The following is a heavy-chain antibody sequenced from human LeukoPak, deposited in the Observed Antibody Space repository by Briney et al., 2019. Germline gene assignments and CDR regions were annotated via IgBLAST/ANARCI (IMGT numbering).Heavy chain of an antibody. CDR1: GFTFSSYW. J-gene: IGHJ4*02. CDR2: IKQDGSEK. V-gene: IGHV3-7*04. D-gene: IGHD2-2*01. CDR3: ARAPADIVVVPAATLFDY. Sequence: GGSLRLSCAASGFTFSSYWMSWVRQAPGKGLEWVANIKQDGSEKYYVDSVKGRFTISRDNAKNSLYLQMNSLRAEDTAVYYCARAPADIVVVPAATLFDYWGQGTLVTVSS.